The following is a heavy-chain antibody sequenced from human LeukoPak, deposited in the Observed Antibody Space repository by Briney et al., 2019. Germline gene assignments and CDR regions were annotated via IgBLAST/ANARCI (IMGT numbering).Heavy chain of an antibody. V-gene: IGHV3-48*03. Sequence: GGSLSLSCAASGFTFSSYEMNWVRQAPGKGLEWVSYISSSGSTIYYADSVKGRFTISRDNAKNSLYLQMNSLRAEDTAVYYCASLLAQDAFDIWGQGTMVTVSS. CDR1: GFTFSSYE. CDR2: ISSSGSTI. D-gene: IGHD2-15*01. CDR3: ASLLAQDAFDI. J-gene: IGHJ3*02.